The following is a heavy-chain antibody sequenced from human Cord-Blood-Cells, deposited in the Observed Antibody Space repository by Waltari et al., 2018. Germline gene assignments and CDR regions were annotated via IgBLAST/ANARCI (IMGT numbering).Heavy chain of an antibody. CDR1: GYSISSGYY. CDR3: ARAKGTIFGVVISYFDY. V-gene: IGHV4-38-2*01. J-gene: IGHJ4*02. D-gene: IGHD3-3*01. CDR2: IYHSGGT. Sequence: QVQLQESGPGLVKPSETLSLTCAVSGYSISSGYYWGWIRQPPGKGLEWIGSIYHSGGTYYNPALKSRVTISVDTSKNQFSLKLSSVTAADTAVYYCARAKGTIFGVVISYFDYWGQGTLVTVSS.